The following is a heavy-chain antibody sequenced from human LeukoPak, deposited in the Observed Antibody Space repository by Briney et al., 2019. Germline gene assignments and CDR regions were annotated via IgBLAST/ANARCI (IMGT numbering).Heavy chain of an antibody. CDR1: GFTFSSYA. J-gene: IGHJ6*03. CDR2: ISYDGTYK. D-gene: IGHD1-26*01. CDR3: AKGGVPYYYYYYMDV. Sequence: PGGSLRLTCAASGFTFSSYAMHWVRQAPGKGLEWVAAISYDGTYKFYSDSVKGRFTVSRDNSKNTLYLQMNSLRAEDTAMYYCAKGGVPYYYYYYMDVWGKGTTVTVSS. V-gene: IGHV3-30*01.